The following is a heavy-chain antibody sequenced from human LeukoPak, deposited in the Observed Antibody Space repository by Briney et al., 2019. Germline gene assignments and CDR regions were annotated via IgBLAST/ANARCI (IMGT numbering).Heavy chain of an antibody. J-gene: IGHJ4*02. Sequence: GGSLRLSCAASGFTFSSYAMHWVRQAPGKGLEYVSAISSNGGSTYYANSVKGRFTISRDNSKNTLYLQMNSLRAEDTAVYYCAKDMKIVVVITFDYWGQGTLVTVSS. D-gene: IGHD3-22*01. CDR2: ISSNGGST. CDR3: AKDMKIVVVITFDY. V-gene: IGHV3-64*01. CDR1: GFTFSSYA.